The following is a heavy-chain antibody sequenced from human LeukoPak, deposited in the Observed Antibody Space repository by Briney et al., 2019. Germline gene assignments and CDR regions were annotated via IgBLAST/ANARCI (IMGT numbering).Heavy chain of an antibody. CDR3: ASNGDYVFDY. CDR1: GGSISRSYYY. D-gene: IGHD4-17*01. J-gene: IGHJ4*02. Sequence: SETLSLTCTVSGGSISRSYYYWGWIRQPPGKGLEWIGSLYYSGSTYYNPSLKSRVTISVDTSKNQFSLKLSSVTAADTAVYYCASNGDYVFDYWGQGTLVTVSS. CDR2: LYYSGST. V-gene: IGHV4-39*07.